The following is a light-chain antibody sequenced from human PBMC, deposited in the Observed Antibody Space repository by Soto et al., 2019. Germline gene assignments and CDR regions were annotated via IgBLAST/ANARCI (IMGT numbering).Light chain of an antibody. CDR2: GAS. V-gene: IGKV3-20*01. CDR3: QQYGSYPIT. Sequence: EIVLTQSPGTLSLSPGERATLSCRASQSVSNNYLAWYQQKPGQAPRLLIYGASNRATGIPDRFSGSGSGTEFTLTINRLEPEDFAVYYCQQYGSYPITFGQGTRLEIK. CDR1: QSVSNNY. J-gene: IGKJ5*01.